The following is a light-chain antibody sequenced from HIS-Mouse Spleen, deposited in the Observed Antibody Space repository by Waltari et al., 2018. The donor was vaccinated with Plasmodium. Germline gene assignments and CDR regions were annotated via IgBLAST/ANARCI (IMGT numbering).Light chain of an antibody. Sequence: QAVLTQPSSLSASPGASASLTCTLRSGINVGTYRIYWYQQKPGSPPQYLLRYKSDSDKQQGSGVPSGFPGSKDASANAGILLISGLQSEDEADYYCMIWHSSAWVFGGGTKLTVL. CDR1: SGINVGTYR. CDR3: MIWHSSAWV. J-gene: IGLJ3*02. V-gene: IGLV5-45*03. CDR2: YKSDSDK.